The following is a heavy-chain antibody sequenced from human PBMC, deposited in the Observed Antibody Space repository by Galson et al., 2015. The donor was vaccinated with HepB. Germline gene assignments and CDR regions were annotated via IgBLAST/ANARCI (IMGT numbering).Heavy chain of an antibody. CDR3: TTVTVYYDSSGDNDAFDI. D-gene: IGHD3-22*01. Sequence: SLRLSCAAPGFTFSNAWMSWVRQAPGKGLEWVGRIKSKTDGGTTDYAAPVKGRFTISRDDSKNTLYLQMNSLKTEDTAVYYCTTVTVYYDSSGDNDAFDIWGQGTMVTVSS. J-gene: IGHJ3*02. CDR2: IKSKTDGGTT. V-gene: IGHV3-15*01. CDR1: GFTFSNAW.